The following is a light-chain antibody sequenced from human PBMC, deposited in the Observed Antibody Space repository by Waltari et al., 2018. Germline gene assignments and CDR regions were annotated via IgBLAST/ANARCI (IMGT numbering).Light chain of an antibody. CDR1: SSDVGGYNH. Sequence: QSALTQPASVSGSPGQSITIPCTRTSSDVGGYNHVPWYQQHPGKAPKLMIYEVSNRPSGVSNRFSGSKSGNTASLTISGLQAEDEADYYCSSYTSSSTYVFGTGTKVTVL. V-gene: IGLV2-14*01. J-gene: IGLJ1*01. CDR2: EVS. CDR3: SSYTSSSTYV.